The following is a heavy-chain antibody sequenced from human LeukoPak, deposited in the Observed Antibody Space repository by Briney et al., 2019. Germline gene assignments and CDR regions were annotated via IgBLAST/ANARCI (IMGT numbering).Heavy chain of an antibody. CDR2: IKSDGSET. V-gene: IGHV3-74*01. Sequence: XWVSRIKSDGSETSYADSVKGRFTISRDNARNTLYLQMNSLRPEDTAIYYCASDRVFYGLDVWGQGTTVTVSS. J-gene: IGHJ6*02. CDR3: ASDRVFYGLDV.